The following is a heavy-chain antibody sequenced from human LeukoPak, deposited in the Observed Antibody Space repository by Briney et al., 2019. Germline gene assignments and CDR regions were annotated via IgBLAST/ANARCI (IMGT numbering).Heavy chain of an antibody. V-gene: IGHV3-23*01. CDR3: AKAPYYDFWSGYSDY. Sequence: AGGSLRLSCAASGFTFSSYAMSWVRQAPGKGLKWVSAISGGGGSTYYADSVKGRFTISRDNSKNTLYLQMNSLRAEDTAVYYCAKAPYYDFWSGYSDYWGQGTLVTVSS. CDR1: GFTFSSYA. CDR2: ISGGGGST. D-gene: IGHD3-3*01. J-gene: IGHJ4*02.